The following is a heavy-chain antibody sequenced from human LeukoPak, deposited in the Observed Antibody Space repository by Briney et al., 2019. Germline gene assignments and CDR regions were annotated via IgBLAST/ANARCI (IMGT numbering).Heavy chain of an antibody. V-gene: IGHV3-9*01. D-gene: IGHD3-10*01. CDR3: AKGGFGELLISSGFDY. CDR2: ISWNSGSI. CDR1: GFTFDDYA. J-gene: IGHJ4*02. Sequence: GGSLRLSCAASGFTFDDYAMHWVRQAPGKGLEWVSGISWNSGSIGYADSVKGRFTISGDNAKNSLYLQMNSLRAEDTALYYCAKGGFGELLISSGFDYWGQGTLVTVSS.